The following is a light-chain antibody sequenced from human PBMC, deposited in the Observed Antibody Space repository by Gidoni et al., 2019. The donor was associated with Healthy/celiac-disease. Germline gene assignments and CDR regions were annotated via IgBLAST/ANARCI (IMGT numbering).Light chain of an antibody. CDR2: LGS. J-gene: IGKJ1*01. V-gene: IGKV2-28*01. Sequence: DIVMTQSPLSLPVPPGEPASISCRASQSLLHSNGYNYLDWYLQKPGQSPQLLIYLGSNRASGVPDRFSGSGSGTDFTLKISRVEAEDVGVYYCMQALQTPRTFXHXTKVEI. CDR3: MQALQTPRT. CDR1: QSLLHSNGYNY.